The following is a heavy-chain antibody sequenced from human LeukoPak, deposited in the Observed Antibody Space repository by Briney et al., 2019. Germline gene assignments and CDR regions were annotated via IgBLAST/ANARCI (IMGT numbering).Heavy chain of an antibody. CDR2: IYYSGST. D-gene: IGHD3-10*02. V-gene: IGHV4-59*08. J-gene: IGHJ6*02. CDR3: ARQTPPPPFVRGVPMDV. CDR1: GGSTSSYY. Sequence: PSETLSLTCTVSGGSTSSYYWSWIRQPPGKGLEWIGYIYYSGSTNYNPSLKSRVTISVDTSKNQFSLKLSSVTAADTAVYYCARQTPPPPFVRGVPMDVWGQGTTVTVSS.